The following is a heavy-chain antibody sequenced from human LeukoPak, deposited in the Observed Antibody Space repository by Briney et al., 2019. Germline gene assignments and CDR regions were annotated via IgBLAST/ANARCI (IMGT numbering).Heavy chain of an antibody. Sequence: GGSLRLSCAASGFTFSSYEMNWVRQAPGKGLEWVSYISTSGDTIYYADSVKGRFTISRDNAKNSLYLQMNSLRAEDTAVYYCAELGITMIGGVWGKGTTVTISS. J-gene: IGHJ6*04. CDR1: GFTFSSYE. V-gene: IGHV3-48*03. D-gene: IGHD3-10*02. CDR3: AELGITMIGGV. CDR2: ISTSGDTI.